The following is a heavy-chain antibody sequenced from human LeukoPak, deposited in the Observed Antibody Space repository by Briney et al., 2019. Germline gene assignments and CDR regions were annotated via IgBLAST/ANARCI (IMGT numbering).Heavy chain of an antibody. J-gene: IGHJ4*02. V-gene: IGHV4-59*01. D-gene: IGHD3-3*01. CDR3: ARDGTGDYDVDY. CDR2: IYYSGST. CDR1: GGSISSYY. Sequence: SETLSLTCTVSGGSISSYYWSWIRQPPGKGLEWIGYIYYSGSTNYNPSLKSRVTISVDTSKNQFSLKLSSVTAADTAVYYCARDGTGDYDVDYWGQGTLVTVSS.